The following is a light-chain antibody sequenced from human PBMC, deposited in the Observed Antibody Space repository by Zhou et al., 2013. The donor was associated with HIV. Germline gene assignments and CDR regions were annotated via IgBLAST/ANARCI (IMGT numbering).Light chain of an antibody. CDR1: QSISGY. J-gene: IGKJ2*02. CDR3: QQSYHTPWT. CDR2: AVL. V-gene: IGKV1-39*01. Sequence: DIQMTQSPSSLSASIGDRVNITCRASQSISGYLNWYQQKPGKAPNLLIYAVLSLRSGVPSRFSGSGSGTDFTLTISSLQPEDFATYYCQQSYHTPWTFGQGTKLQIK.